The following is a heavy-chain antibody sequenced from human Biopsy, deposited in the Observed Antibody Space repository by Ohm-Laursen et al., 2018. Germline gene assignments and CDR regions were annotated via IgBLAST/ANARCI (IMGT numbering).Heavy chain of an antibody. J-gene: IGHJ5*02. CDR3: ARDDDTTGHYMILNH. CDR1: GFASSYYG. CDR2: MWSDGINK. V-gene: IGHV3-33*01. Sequence: SLRLSCAASGFASSYYGLHWVRQAPGKGLQWVAVMWSDGINKNYADSVKGRFTVSRDNSNNVLYLRMSSLRDEDSAVYYCARDDDTTGHYMILNHWGQGTLVTVSS. D-gene: IGHD3-9*01.